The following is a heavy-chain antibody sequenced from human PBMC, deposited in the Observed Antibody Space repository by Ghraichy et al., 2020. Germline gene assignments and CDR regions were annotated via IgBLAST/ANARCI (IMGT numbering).Heavy chain of an antibody. CDR2: INHSGST. Sequence: SETLSLTCAVYGGSFSGYYWSWIRQPPGKGLEWIGEINHSGSTNYNPSLKSRVTISVDTSKNQFSLKLSSVIAADTAVYYCARGRRTVTTIDYWGQGTLVTVSS. CDR1: GGSFSGYY. D-gene: IGHD4-17*01. V-gene: IGHV4-34*01. CDR3: ARGRRTVTTIDY. J-gene: IGHJ4*02.